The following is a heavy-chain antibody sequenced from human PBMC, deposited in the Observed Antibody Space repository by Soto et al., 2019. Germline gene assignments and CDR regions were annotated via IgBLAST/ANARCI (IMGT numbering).Heavy chain of an antibody. CDR1: GFSLSNYG. D-gene: IGHD2-2*01. CDR3: ATDKSSSPFDY. J-gene: IGHJ4*02. Sequence: PGGSLRLSCAASGFSLSNYGMHWVRQAPGKGLEWVAVIWHDGSIQQYADSVKGRFTISRDNSKNTLSLQMSSLRAEDTAMYYCATDKSSSPFDYWGPGTLVTVSS. V-gene: IGHV3-33*01. CDR2: IWHDGSIQ.